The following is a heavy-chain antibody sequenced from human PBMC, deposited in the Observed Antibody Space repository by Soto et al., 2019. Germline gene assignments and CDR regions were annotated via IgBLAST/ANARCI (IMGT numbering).Heavy chain of an antibody. CDR2: TYDSGST. CDR3: AREIIPLTTDWYFDL. V-gene: IGHV4-30-4*01. Sequence: SETLSLTCTVPGCSISGGGYYWSWIRQPPGKGLEWIGYTYDSGSTYYNPSLKSRISISVDTSKNQFSLRLTSVTAADTAVYYCAREIIPLTTDWYFDLWGRGTLVTVSS. CDR1: GCSISGGGYY. J-gene: IGHJ2*01. D-gene: IGHD4-17*01.